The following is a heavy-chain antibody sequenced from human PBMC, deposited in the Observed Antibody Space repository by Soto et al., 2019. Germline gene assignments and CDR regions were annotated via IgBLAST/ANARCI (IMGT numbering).Heavy chain of an antibody. CDR1: GFTFSNYG. J-gene: IGHJ4*02. CDR3: AKEREEWLVWVLPEGY. V-gene: IGHV3-30*18. Sequence: QVPLVESGGGVVQPGRSLRLSCAASGFTFSNYGMHWVRQAPGKGLEWVAVISYDGSNIEYADSVKGRFTISRDNSKNTLYLQMDSLRAEDTAVYYCAKEREEWLVWVLPEGYWGQGTLVTVSS. CDR2: ISYDGSNI. D-gene: IGHD3-16*01.